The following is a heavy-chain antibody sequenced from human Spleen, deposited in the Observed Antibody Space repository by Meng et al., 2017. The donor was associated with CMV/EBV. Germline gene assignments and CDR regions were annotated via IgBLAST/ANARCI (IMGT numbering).Heavy chain of an antibody. CDR1: EYTLTDSY. Sequence: RVACKTSEYTLTDSYLHWVRQAPGQGLEWMGWINPHSGDTISAQKFQGRVTLTRDTSISTVYMQLTRLTSDDTALYYCARGPDKFDPWGQGTLVAVSS. CDR2: INPHSGDT. J-gene: IGHJ5*02. V-gene: IGHV1-2*02. CDR3: ARGPDKFDP.